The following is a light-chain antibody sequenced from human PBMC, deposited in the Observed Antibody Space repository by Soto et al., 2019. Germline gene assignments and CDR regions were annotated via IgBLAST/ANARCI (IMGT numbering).Light chain of an antibody. J-gene: IGKJ1*01. CDR2: DAS. CDR3: QQYDTYWT. CDR1: QSIGSW. V-gene: IGKV1-5*01. Sequence: DIQMTQPPSTLSASVGDRVTITCRASQSIGSWLAWYQQKPGKAPKLLIYDASSLESGVPSRFRGSGSGTEFTLTISSLQPDDFATYYCQQYDTYWTFGLGTKV.